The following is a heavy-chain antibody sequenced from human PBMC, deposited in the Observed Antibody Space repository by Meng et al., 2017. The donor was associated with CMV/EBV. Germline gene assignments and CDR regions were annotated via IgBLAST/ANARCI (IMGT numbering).Heavy chain of an antibody. D-gene: IGHD2-8*01. CDR2: ISGSGDYT. J-gene: IGHJ4*02. Sequence: ESLKISCAVSGFTFSDYSMSWVRQAPGKGLEWVSHISGSGDYTYYADFVRGRFTISRDNPKNTLYLQMSSLRAEDTAVYYCAKAAGPPNFDCWGQGTLVTVSS. CDR1: GFTFSDYS. CDR3: AKAAGPPNFDC. V-gene: IGHV3-23*01.